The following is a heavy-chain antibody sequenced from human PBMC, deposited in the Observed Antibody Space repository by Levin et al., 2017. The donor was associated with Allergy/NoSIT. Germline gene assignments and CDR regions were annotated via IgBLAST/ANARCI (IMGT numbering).Heavy chain of an antibody. CDR1: GFNFGDSG. Sequence: GESLKISCTGSGFNFGDSGMHWVRQAPGKGLEWVAFIRSEFYHGTPEYAASVKVRFTISRHDSERITYLQMISLKAEDTAIYYCNRDQGYFDSLPFWGQGTLVTVSS. CDR3: NRDQGYFDSLPF. D-gene: IGHD3-9*01. CDR2: IRSEFYHGTP. J-gene: IGHJ1*01. V-gene: IGHV3-49*04.